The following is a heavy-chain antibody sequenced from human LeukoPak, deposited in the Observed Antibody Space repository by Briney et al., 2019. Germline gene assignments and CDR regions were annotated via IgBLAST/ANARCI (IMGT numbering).Heavy chain of an antibody. V-gene: IGHV3-30*02. D-gene: IGHD2-15*01. CDR1: GFTFSSYG. J-gene: IGHJ6*03. Sequence: PGGSLRLSCAASGFTFSSYGMHWVRQAPGKGLEWVAFIRYDGSNRYYADSVKGRFTISRDNSKNTLYLQMNSLRAEDTAVYYCANCAKRLGYCSGGTCYSNSDYSYMDVWGKGTTVTISS. CDR2: IRYDGSNR. CDR3: ANCAKRLGYCSGGTCYSNSDYSYMDV.